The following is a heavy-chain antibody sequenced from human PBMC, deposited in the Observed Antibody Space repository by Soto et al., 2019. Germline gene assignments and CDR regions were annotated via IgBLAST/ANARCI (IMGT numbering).Heavy chain of an antibody. V-gene: IGHV1-2*04. Sequence: ASVKVSCKASGCTFTGYYMHWLRQAPGQGLEWMGWINPNSGGTNYAQKFQGWVTMTRDTSISTAYMELSRLRSDDTAVYYCARGAQYSYGSPDYWGQGTLVTVSS. J-gene: IGHJ4*02. D-gene: IGHD5-18*01. CDR2: INPNSGGT. CDR3: ARGAQYSYGSPDY. CDR1: GCTFTGYY.